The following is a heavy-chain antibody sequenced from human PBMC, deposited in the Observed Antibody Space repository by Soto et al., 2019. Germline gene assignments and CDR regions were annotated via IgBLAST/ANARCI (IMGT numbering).Heavy chain of an antibody. CDR1: GGTFSSYA. Sequence: QVQLVQSGAEVKKPGSSVKVSCKASGGTFSSYAISWVRQAPGQGLEWMGGIIPIFGTANYAQKFQGRVTITADESTSTAYMELSSLRSEDTAVYYCAREGYSWTRGPFDYWGQGTLVTVSS. V-gene: IGHV1-69*01. CDR3: AREGYSWTRGPFDY. D-gene: IGHD1-26*01. CDR2: IIPIFGTA. J-gene: IGHJ4*02.